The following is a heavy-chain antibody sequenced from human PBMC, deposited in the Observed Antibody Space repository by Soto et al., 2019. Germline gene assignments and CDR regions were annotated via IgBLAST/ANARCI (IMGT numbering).Heavy chain of an antibody. CDR1: GGSISRGGYY. V-gene: IGHV4-31*03. D-gene: IGHD3-22*01. CDR2: IYYSGST. Sequence: SETLSLTCTVSGGSISRGGYYWSWIRQHPGKGLEWIGYIYYSGSTYYNPSLKSRVTISVDTSKNQFSLKLISVTAADTAVYYCARDVYDSSGYYYGPWFDPWGQGTLVTVSS. CDR3: ARDVYDSSGYYYGPWFDP. J-gene: IGHJ5*02.